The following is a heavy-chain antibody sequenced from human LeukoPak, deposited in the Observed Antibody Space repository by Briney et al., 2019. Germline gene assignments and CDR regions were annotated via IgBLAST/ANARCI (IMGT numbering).Heavy chain of an antibody. D-gene: IGHD3-16*01. CDR3: ARGDYDYVWGSYVFDY. CDR2: INPNSGGT. Sequence: ASVKVSCKASGYTFTGYYMHWVRQAPGQGLEWMGRINPNSGGTNYAQKFQGRVTMTRDTSISTAYMELSRLRSDDTAVDYCARGDYDYVWGSYVFDYWGQGTLVTVSS. CDR1: GYTFTGYY. V-gene: IGHV1-2*06. J-gene: IGHJ4*02.